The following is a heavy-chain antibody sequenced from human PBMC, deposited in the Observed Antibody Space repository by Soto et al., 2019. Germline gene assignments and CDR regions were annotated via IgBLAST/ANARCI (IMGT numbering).Heavy chain of an antibody. D-gene: IGHD2-15*01. CDR2: ISSSSSYI. V-gene: IGHV3-21*01. CDR3: ARAPRRYCSGGSCYTFDY. CDR1: GFTFSSYS. Sequence: GGSLRLSCAASGFTFSSYSMNWVRQAPGKGLEWVSSISSSSSYIYYADSVKGRFTISRDNAKNSLYLKMNSLRAEDTAVYYCARAPRRYCSGGSCYTFDYWGQGTLVTVSS. J-gene: IGHJ4*02.